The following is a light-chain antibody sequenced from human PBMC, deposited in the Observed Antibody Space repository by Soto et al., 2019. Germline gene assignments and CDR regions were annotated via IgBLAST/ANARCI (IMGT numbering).Light chain of an antibody. CDR3: CSYAGSSLYV. J-gene: IGLJ1*01. CDR1: SSDVGGYDY. V-gene: IGLV2-11*01. CDR2: DVN. Sequence: QSVLTQPRPVSGSPGQSVTISFTGTSSDVGGYDYVSWYQQHAGKAPKLMIYDVNKRPSGVPDRFSGSKSGNTASLTISGLQAGDEADYYCCSYAGSSLYVFGTGTKGHRP.